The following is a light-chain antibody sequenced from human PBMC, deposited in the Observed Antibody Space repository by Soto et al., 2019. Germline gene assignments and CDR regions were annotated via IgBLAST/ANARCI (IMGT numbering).Light chain of an antibody. CDR2: RAS. J-gene: IGKJ1*01. CDR3: QQYITWPPWT. V-gene: IGKV3-15*01. Sequence: DIVMTQSPATLSVSPGERATRSCRASQSVSIDLAWYQQKPGQAPRLLIYRASTRATGVPARFSGSGSGTEFTLTISGLQSEDFAVSYCQQYITWPPWTFGQGTKVDIK. CDR1: QSVSID.